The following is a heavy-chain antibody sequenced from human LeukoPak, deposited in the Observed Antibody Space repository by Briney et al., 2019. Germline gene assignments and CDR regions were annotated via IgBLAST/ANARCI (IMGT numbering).Heavy chain of an antibody. J-gene: IGHJ4*02. CDR2: ISHSGST. D-gene: IGHD3-22*01. V-gene: IGHV4-38-2*02. Sequence: SETLSLTCSVAGYSISSGYYWGWIRQPPGKGLEWIGSISHSGSTYYNPSLKSRVTISVDTSKNHFSLKLSSVTAADTAVYYCARGHSSGYYFALQGEFDYWGQGTLVTVSS. CDR1: GYSISSGYY. CDR3: ARGHSSGYYFALQGEFDY.